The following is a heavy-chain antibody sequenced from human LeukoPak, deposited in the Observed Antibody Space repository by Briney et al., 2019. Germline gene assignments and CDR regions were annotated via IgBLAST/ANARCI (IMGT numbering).Heavy chain of an antibody. D-gene: IGHD3-3*01. CDR3: ARHTIFGAYYFDY. CDR2: IYYSGST. J-gene: IGHJ4*02. CDR1: GGSISSYY. V-gene: IGHV4-59*01. Sequence: SETLSLTCTVSGGSISSYYWSWIRQPPGKGLEWIGYIYYSGSTNYNPSLKSRVTISVDTSKNQFSLKLSSVTAADTAVYYCARHTIFGAYYFDYWGQGTLVTVSS.